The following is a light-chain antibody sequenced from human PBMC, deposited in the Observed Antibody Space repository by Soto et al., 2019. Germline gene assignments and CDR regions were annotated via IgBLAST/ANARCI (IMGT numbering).Light chain of an antibody. CDR3: QQAHNFPIT. Sequence: DIQMTQSPSSVSASAGDSVTFTCRASQGIGSWLAWYQQKPGKAPKLLIYAASTLQSGVPSRFSGSGSGTDFTLTINSLQPEDFATYYCQQAHNFPITFGQGTRLEIK. CDR1: QGIGSW. V-gene: IGKV1D-12*01. J-gene: IGKJ5*01. CDR2: AAS.